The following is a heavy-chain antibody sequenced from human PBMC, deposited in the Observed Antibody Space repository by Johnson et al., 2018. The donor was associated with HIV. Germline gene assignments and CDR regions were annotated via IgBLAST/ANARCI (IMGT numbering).Heavy chain of an antibody. CDR2: ISYDGSNK. CDR1: GFTFSSYA. Sequence: VQLLESGGGVVQPGRSLRLSCAATGFTFSSYAMHWVRQAPGKGLEWVAVISYDGSNKYYADSVKGRFTIARDSSKNTLHLQMNSLRAEDTAIYYCATSYYYDSSYDAFDIWGQGTMVTVSS. CDR3: ATSYYYDSSYDAFDI. J-gene: IGHJ3*02. D-gene: IGHD3-22*01. V-gene: IGHV3-30-3*01.